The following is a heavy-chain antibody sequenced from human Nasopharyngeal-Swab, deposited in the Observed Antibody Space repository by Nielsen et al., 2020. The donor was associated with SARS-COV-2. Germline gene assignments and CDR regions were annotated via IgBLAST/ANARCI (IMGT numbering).Heavy chain of an antibody. J-gene: IGHJ3*02. CDR3: ARRYSGYDRRGAFDI. D-gene: IGHD5-12*01. Sequence: SETLSLTCTVSGGSISSGSYYWSWIRQPAGKGLEWIGRIYTSGSTNYNPSLKSRVTISVDTSKNQFSLKLSSVTAADTAVYYCARRYSGYDRRGAFDIWGQGTMVTVSS. CDR1: GGSISSGSYY. CDR2: IYTSGST. V-gene: IGHV4-61*02.